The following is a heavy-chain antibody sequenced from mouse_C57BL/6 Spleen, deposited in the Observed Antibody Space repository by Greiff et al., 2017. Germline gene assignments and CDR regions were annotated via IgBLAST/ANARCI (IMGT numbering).Heavy chain of an antibody. CDR3: ARSHYYGSDYYFDY. J-gene: IGHJ2*01. CDR1: GFTFTDYY. CDR2: IRNKANGYTT. V-gene: IGHV7-3*01. D-gene: IGHD1-1*01. Sequence: EVQRVESGGGLVQPGGSLSLSCAASGFTFTDYYMSWVRQPPGKALEWLGFIRNKANGYTTEYSASVKGRFTISRDNSQSILYLQMNALRAEDSATYYCARSHYYGSDYYFDYWGQGTTLTVSS.